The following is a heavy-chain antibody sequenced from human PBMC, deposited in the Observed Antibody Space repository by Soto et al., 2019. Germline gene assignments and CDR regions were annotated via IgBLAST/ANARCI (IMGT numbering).Heavy chain of an antibody. CDR2: INHSRST. CDR3: ARVQRRSNLPDY. V-gene: IGHV4-34*01. CDR1: GGSFSGYY. J-gene: IGHJ4*02. D-gene: IGHD4-4*01. Sequence: SETLSLTCAVYGGSFSGYYCSWIRQPPGKGLEWIGEINHSRSTNYNPSLKSRVTISVDASKNQFSLKLSSVTAADTAVYYCARVQRRSNLPDYWGQGTLVTLSS.